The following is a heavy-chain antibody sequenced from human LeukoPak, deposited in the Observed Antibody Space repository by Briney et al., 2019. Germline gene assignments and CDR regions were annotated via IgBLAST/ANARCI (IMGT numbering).Heavy chain of an antibody. V-gene: IGHV4-34*01. CDR1: GGSFSGYY. J-gene: IGHJ4*02. CDR2: INHSGST. CDR3: ARDVSYGYFDY. Sequence: SETLSLTCAVYGGSFSGYYWSWIRQPPGKGLEWIGEINHSGSTNYNPSLKSRVTISVDTSKNQFSLKLSSVTAEDTAVYYCARDVSYGYFDYWGQGTLVTVSS. D-gene: IGHD2-8*01.